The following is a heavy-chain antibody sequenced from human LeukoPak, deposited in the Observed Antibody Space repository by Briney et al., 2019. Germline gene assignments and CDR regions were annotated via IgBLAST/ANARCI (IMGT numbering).Heavy chain of an antibody. Sequence: GESLKISCKGSGYSFTTYWIGWARQMPGKGLDWMGIIYPGDSDTRYSPSFQGQVTISVDKSISTAYLQWSSLKASDTPIYHCARSRITTGVHWFDPWGQGTLVTVSS. CDR1: GYSFTTYW. D-gene: IGHD3-3*01. CDR2: IYPGDSDT. CDR3: ARSRITTGVHWFDP. V-gene: IGHV5-51*01. J-gene: IGHJ5*02.